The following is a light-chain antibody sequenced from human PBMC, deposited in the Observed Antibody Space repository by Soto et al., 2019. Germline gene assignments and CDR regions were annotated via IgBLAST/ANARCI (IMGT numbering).Light chain of an antibody. CDR1: QSISIW. CDR3: QHYNDYSWT. CDR2: KTS. J-gene: IGKJ1*01. Sequence: DIHMTQSPSTLSASVGDRVTITCRASQSISIWLAWYQQKPGKAPNLLIYKTSSLESGVPSRFSGSGSGTELTRTISSLQPDDFATYYCQHYNDYSWTFGQGTKVEIK. V-gene: IGKV1-5*03.